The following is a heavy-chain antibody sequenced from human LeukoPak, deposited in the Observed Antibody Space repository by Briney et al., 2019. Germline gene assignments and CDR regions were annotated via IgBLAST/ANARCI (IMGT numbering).Heavy chain of an antibody. CDR3: ARDNYYDSSAYYWGYFDY. Sequence: ASVKVSCXASGYTFTGYHIHWVRQALGQGLEWMGWINPNSGATKYAQKFQGGVTMTRDTSITTVYMELSRLTTDDTAVYYCARDNYYDSSAYYWGYFDYWGQGTLVTVSS. CDR2: INPNSGAT. CDR1: GYTFTGYH. V-gene: IGHV1-2*02. J-gene: IGHJ4*02. D-gene: IGHD3-22*01.